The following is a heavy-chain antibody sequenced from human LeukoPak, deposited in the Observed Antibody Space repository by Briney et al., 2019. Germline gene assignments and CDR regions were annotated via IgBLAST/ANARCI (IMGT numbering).Heavy chain of an antibody. CDR3: GRDEGWNHVGYMDV. J-gene: IGHJ6*03. CDR2: ISSDGRSK. V-gene: IGHV3-30*01. D-gene: IGHD1-14*01. CDR1: GFTFSSYS. Sequence: GRSLRLSCAASGFTFSSYSIHWVRQAPGKGPEWAAVISSDGRSKYYAASVEGRFTISRDNSQNPLYPQMNSLRAEDTAVYYCGRDEGWNHVGYMDVWGKGTTVPVSS.